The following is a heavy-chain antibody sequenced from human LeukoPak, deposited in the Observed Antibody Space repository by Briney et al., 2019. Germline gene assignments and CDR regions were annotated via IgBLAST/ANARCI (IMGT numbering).Heavy chain of an antibody. J-gene: IGHJ4*02. CDR1: GFTFSSNY. CDR2: IYSGGAT. V-gene: IGHV3-53*01. CDR3: ASRPSGDGGY. Sequence: GGSLRLSCAASGFTFSSNYMNWVRQAPGKGLEWVSVIYSGGATYYADSVKGRFTISRDNSKNPLYLQMNSLRAEDTAVYYCASRPSGDGGYWGQGTLVTVSS. D-gene: IGHD1-26*01.